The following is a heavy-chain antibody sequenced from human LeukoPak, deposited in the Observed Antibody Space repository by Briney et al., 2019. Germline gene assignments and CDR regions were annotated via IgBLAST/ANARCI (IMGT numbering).Heavy chain of an antibody. CDR2: IYPADSET. D-gene: IGHD1-1*01. J-gene: IGHJ3*01. CDR3: LAYNRNEAPGFDL. V-gene: IGHV5-51*01. CDR1: GSTFVNYW. Sequence: RGGSLPISSQCSGSTFVNYWVAGVRQVPGKGLEWMGIIYPADSETRYRTSFQGHVTFSATASTSVTYLQWKSLKASDTARYYCLAYNRNEAPGFDLWGQGTMVTVSS.